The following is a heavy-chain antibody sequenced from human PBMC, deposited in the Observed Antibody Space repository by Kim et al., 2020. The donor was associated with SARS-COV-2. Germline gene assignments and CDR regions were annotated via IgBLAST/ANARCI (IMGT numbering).Heavy chain of an antibody. D-gene: IGHD3-22*01. CDR3: ARERYDSSGYYYGAFDI. V-gene: IGHV3-21*01. J-gene: IGHJ3*02. Sequence: VKGRFTISRDNAKNSLYLQMNSLRAEDTAVYYCARERYDSSGYYYGAFDIWGQGTMVTVSS.